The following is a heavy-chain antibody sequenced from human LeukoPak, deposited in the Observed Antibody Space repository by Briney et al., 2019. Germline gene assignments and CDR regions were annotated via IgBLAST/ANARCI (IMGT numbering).Heavy chain of an antibody. Sequence: PGGSLRLSCTAFGFTLGDYAMSWVRQAPGKGLEWVSSIGGTGEDTYYADSVKGRFTISRDNSKNTLYLQMNSLRAEDTALYYCAKDRTWGLDYWGQGTLVTVSS. V-gene: IGHV3-23*01. CDR2: IGGTGEDT. J-gene: IGHJ4*02. D-gene: IGHD7-27*01. CDR3: AKDRTWGLDY. CDR1: GFTLGDYA.